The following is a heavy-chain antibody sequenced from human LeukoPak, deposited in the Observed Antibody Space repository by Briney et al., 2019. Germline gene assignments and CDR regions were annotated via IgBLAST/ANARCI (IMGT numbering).Heavy chain of an antibody. CDR2: ITTSDGNT. D-gene: IGHD1-26*01. CDR3: APRDAGATGA. V-gene: IGHV3-23*01. CDR1: GFTFSSYT. J-gene: IGHJ4*02. Sequence: GGSLRLSCAASGFTFSSYTMSWVRQAPGKGLEWVSTITTSDGNTYYADSVKGRFTVSRDNSKNTLFLQMNSLRAEDTAAYYCAPRDAGATGAWGQGTLVTVSS.